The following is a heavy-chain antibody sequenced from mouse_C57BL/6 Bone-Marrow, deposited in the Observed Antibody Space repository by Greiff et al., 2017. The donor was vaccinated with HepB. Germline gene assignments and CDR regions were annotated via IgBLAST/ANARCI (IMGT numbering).Heavy chain of an antibody. V-gene: IGHV7-1*01. D-gene: IGHD4-1*01. CDR3: ARDAPGPGRFAY. CDR1: GFTFSDFY. J-gene: IGHJ3*01. CDR2: SRNKANDYTT. Sequence: EVKVVESGGGLVQSGRSLRLSCATSGFTFSDFYMEWVRQAPGKGLEWIAASRNKANDYTTEYSASVKGRFIVSRDTSQSILYLQMNALRAEDTAIYYCARDAPGPGRFAYWGQGTLVTVSA.